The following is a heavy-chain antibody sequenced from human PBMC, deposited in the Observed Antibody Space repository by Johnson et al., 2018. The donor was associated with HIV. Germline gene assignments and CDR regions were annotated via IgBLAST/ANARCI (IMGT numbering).Heavy chain of an antibody. J-gene: IGHJ3*01. Sequence: QVQLVESGGGVVQPGRSLRLSCAASGFTFSSYAMHWVRQAPGKGLEWVAVISYDGSNKYYADSVKGRFTISRDHSKNTLYLQMNSLRAEDTAVYYCARDWGGYEAFDVWGQGTMVTVSS. V-gene: IGHV3-30-3*01. CDR2: ISYDGSNK. CDR1: GFTFSSYA. D-gene: IGHD5-12*01. CDR3: ARDWGGYEAFDV.